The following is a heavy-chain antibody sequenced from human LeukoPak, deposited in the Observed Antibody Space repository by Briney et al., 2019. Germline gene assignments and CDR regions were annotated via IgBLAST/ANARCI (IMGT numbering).Heavy chain of an antibody. J-gene: IGHJ4*02. CDR1: GYSFTNYW. V-gene: IGHV5-51*01. CDR3: ALNPRGYCSGGRCYIGY. D-gene: IGHD2-15*01. Sequence: GESLKISCKGSGYSFTNYWIGWVRQMPGKCLEWMGIIYPGDSDTRYSSSFQGQVTISADKSISTAYLQWSSLKASDTAMYYCALNPRGYCSGGRCYIGYWGQGTLVTVSS. CDR2: IYPGDSDT.